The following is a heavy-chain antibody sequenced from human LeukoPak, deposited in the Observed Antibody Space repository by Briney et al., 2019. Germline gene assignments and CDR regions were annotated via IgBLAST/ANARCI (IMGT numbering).Heavy chain of an antibody. Sequence: GGSRRLSCTASGFPFSNYKMNWFRQAPGKWLEWVSSISSSGSTIYYADSVKGRFTISRDNAKNSLYLQMNSLRAEDTAVYYCARESFLVVTGSLDYWGQGTLVTVSS. J-gene: IGHJ4*02. CDR2: ISSSGSTI. CDR1: GFPFSNYK. V-gene: IGHV3-48*03. D-gene: IGHD4-23*01. CDR3: ARESFLVVTGSLDY.